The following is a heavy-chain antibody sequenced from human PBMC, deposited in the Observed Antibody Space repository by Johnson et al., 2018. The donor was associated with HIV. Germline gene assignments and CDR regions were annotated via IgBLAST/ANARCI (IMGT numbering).Heavy chain of an antibody. CDR2: IQYDGSNQ. D-gene: IGHD3-3*01. J-gene: IGHJ3*02. Sequence: RQAPGKGLEWVAFIQYDGSNQYYADSVKGRFTISRDNSKNTLYLQMNSLRPEDTAVYYCAKSFSTDNFWSGYYRDDAFDIWGQGTMVTVSS. V-gene: IGHV3-30*02. CDR3: AKSFSTDNFWSGYYRDDAFDI.